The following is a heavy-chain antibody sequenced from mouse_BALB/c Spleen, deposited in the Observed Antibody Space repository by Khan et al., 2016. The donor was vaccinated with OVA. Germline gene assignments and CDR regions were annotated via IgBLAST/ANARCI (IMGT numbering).Heavy chain of an antibody. CDR3: AREEALYYFDY. CDR1: GYIFTSYW. D-gene: IGHD3-2*02. CDR2: IYPGTDNT. V-gene: IGHV1-76*01. J-gene: IGHJ2*01. Sequence: QVQLKESGAELVRPGASVKLSCKTSGYIFTSYWIHWLKQRSGQGLEWIARIYPGTDNTYYNEKLKDKATLTADKSSSTAYMQLSSLKSEDSAVYFCAREEALYYFDYWGQGITLTVSS.